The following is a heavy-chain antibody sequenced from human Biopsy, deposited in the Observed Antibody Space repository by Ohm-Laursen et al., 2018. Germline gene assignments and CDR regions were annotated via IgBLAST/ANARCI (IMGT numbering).Heavy chain of an antibody. CDR1: RDSISNYY. D-gene: IGHD3-16*01. J-gene: IGHJ4*02. CDR3: ARDSRGGHLNTTLITGKNLDS. V-gene: IGHV4-59*01. CDR2: IYYTGST. Sequence: SDTLSLTCTVSRDSISNYYWTWIRQSPGKGLEWIGYIYYTGSTNYNPSVKSRVTISVDTSKNQFSLKLNSVTAADPAVYFCARDSRGGHLNTTLITGKNLDSWGQGIRVTVSS.